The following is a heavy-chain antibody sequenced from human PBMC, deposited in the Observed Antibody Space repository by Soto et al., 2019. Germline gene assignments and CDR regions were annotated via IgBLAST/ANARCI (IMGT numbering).Heavy chain of an antibody. Sequence: GESLKISCKGSGYSFTSYWIGWVRQMPGKGLEWMGIIYPGDSDTRYSQSFQGQVTISADKSISTAYLQWSSLKASDTAMYYCARTPPYDFWSGYYFGWFDPRGQGTLVTVSS. V-gene: IGHV5-51*01. D-gene: IGHD3-3*01. J-gene: IGHJ5*02. CDR3: ARTPPYDFWSGYYFGWFDP. CDR1: GYSFTSYW. CDR2: IYPGDSDT.